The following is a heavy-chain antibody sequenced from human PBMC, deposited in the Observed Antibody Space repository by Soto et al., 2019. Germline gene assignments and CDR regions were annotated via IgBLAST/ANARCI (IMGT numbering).Heavy chain of an antibody. CDR1: GGSISRYY. D-gene: IGHD2-21*02. V-gene: IGHV4-59*01. CDR3: ARDLWGYCGTDCYPLDV. J-gene: IGHJ6*02. Sequence: QVQLQESGPGLVKPSETLSLTCTVSGGSISRYYWSWIRQPPGKGLEWIGYMNNTGSTVYNPSFTSRVTISVDTSKNQFSLKLNSVTAADTAVYYCARDLWGYCGTDCYPLDVWGQGTTVTVSS. CDR2: MNNTGST.